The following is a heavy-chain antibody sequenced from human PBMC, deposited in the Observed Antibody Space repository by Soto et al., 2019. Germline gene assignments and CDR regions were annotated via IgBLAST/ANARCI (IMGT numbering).Heavy chain of an antibody. Sequence: GGSLRLSCVASGFTFSSYAMSWVRQAPGKGLEWVSAISGSGGSTYYADSVKGRFTISRDNSKNTLYLQMNSLRAEDTAVYYCAKDQRPGPQYCSGGSCYVPAFDIWGQGTMVTVSS. CDR1: GFTFSSYA. D-gene: IGHD2-15*01. CDR2: ISGSGGST. CDR3: AKDQRPGPQYCSGGSCYVPAFDI. V-gene: IGHV3-23*01. J-gene: IGHJ3*02.